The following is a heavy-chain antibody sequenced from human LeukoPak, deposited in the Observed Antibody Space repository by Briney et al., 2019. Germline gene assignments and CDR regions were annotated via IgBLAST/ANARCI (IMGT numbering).Heavy chain of an antibody. CDR2: IEPNSGGA. V-gene: IGHV1-2*04. D-gene: IGHD3-22*01. CDR1: GYTFTVKF. Sequence: ASVKVSCKTSGYTFTVKFLHWLRQAPGQGLEWMAGIEPNSGGAVYGQNFRGWVTVTRDTSVSTAYMELSRLRSDDTAVYYCAVENFYDRSGYSKAFDYWGQGTLVTVYS. CDR3: AVENFYDRSGYSKAFDY. J-gene: IGHJ4*02.